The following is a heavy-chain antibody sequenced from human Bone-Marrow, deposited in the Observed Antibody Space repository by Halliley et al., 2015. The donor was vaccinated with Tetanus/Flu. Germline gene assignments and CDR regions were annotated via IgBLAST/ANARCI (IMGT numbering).Heavy chain of an antibody. V-gene: IGHV1-18*01. J-gene: IGHJ3*01. Sequence: LEWMGWVSTYNGNTNIPQKFQGRVAMTTDTSTSTAYMELRSLRSDDTAVYYCARVFDGFDFWGQGTMVTVSS. CDR3: ARVFDGFDF. CDR2: VSTYNGNT.